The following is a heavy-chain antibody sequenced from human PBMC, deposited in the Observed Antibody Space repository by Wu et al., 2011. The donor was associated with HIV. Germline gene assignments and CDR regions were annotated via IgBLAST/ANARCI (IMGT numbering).Heavy chain of an antibody. Sequence: QVLLVQSGAEVKTPGSSVKVSCKASGDSLTKYAFSWVRQAPGQGLEWMGGIIPNSGTTNYARKFQGRVTVSADRSTTTVHMELRSLRSEDTAVYYCARSGEAAEYYYINMNVWGKGTTVT. CDR3: ARSGEAAEYYYINMNV. CDR1: GDSLTKYA. V-gene: IGHV1-69*14. D-gene: IGHD2/OR15-2a*01. CDR2: IIPNSGTT. J-gene: IGHJ6*03.